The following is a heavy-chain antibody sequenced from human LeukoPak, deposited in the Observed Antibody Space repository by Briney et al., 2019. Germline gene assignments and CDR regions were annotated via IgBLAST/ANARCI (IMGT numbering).Heavy chain of an antibody. V-gene: IGHV3-66*01. CDR1: GFSFDNFA. Sequence: PGGSLRLSCVVSGFSFDNFAMHWVRQPLGKGLEWVSVIYSGGSTYYADSVKGRFTISRDNSKNTLYLQMNSLRAEDTAVYYCARETATTAAAAFDYWGQGTLVTVSS. CDR3: ARETATTAAAAFDY. CDR2: IYSGGST. D-gene: IGHD6-13*01. J-gene: IGHJ4*02.